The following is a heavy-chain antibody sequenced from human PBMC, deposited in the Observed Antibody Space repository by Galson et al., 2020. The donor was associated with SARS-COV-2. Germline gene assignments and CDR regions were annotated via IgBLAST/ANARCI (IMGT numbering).Heavy chain of an antibody. CDR3: VRGVEMATILGYFDL. CDR2: IYSSGSA. V-gene: IGHV4-4*07. Sequence: SETLSLSCTVSGGSIRNSYWSWIRQPAGEGLEWIGRIYSSGSANYNPSLESRVTMSVDRSKSQFSLKVTSLTAADTAVYYCVRGVEMATILGYFDLWGRGTLVTVSS. CDR1: GGSIRNSY. D-gene: IGHD2-21*01. J-gene: IGHJ2*01.